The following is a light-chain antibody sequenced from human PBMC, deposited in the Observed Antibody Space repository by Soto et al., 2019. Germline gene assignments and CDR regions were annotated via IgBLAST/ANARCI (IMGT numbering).Light chain of an antibody. CDR2: TDN. J-gene: IGLJ1*01. Sequence: VLTQPPSASGTPGQRVTISCSGSSSNIGINTVNWYQQVPGTAPKLLIYTDNQRPSGVPDRFSGSKSGTSASLAISGLQSEDEADYYCAAWDDSLNGLYVFGSGTKVTVL. CDR1: SSNIGINT. V-gene: IGLV1-44*01. CDR3: AAWDDSLNGLYV.